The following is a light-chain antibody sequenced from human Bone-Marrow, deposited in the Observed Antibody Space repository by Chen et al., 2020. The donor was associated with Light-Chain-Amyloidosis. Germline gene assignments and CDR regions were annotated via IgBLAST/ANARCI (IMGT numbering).Light chain of an antibody. CDR2: WAS. J-gene: IGKJ3*01. Sequence: DIVMTQSPDSLAVSLGERATINCKSSQSLLYRSSNKNFLAWYQQKPGQPPKLLIYWASTRESGVPDRFSGSGSETDFTLGSSSLQAEDVAGYDCQQYYDTPITFGPGTKVDIK. CDR3: QQYYDTPIT. V-gene: IGKV4-1*01. CDR1: QSLLYRSSNKNF.